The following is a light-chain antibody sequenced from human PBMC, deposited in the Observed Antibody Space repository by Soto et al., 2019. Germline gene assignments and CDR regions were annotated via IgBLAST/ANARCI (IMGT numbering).Light chain of an antibody. Sequence: QSVLTQSPSVSGAPGQRVTISCTGSSSNIGAGFDVHWYQQLPGTAPKLLIFENNNRPSGVPDRFSGSKSGTSASLAITGLQAEDEADYYCHSYDTSLSGWVFGGGTKLTVL. CDR1: SSNIGAGFD. CDR2: ENN. J-gene: IGLJ3*02. V-gene: IGLV1-40*01. CDR3: HSYDTSLSGWV.